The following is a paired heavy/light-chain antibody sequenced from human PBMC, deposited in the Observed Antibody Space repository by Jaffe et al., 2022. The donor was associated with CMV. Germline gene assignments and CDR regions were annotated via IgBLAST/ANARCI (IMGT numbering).Light chain of an antibody. Sequence: QSALTQPASVSGSPGQSITISCTGTSSDVGSYNLVSWYQQHPGKAPKLMIYEVSKRPSGVSNRFSGSKSGNTASLTISGLQAEDEADYYCCSYAGFYVFGTGTKVTVL. CDR1: SSDVGSYNL. V-gene: IGLV2-23*02. CDR2: EVS. CDR3: CSYAGFYV. J-gene: IGLJ1*01.
Heavy chain of an antibody. J-gene: IGHJ3*02. Sequence: QVQLQESGPGLVKPSETLSLTCTVSGGSISSYYWSWIRQPPGKGLEWIGYIYYSGSTNYNPSLKSRVTISVDTSKNQFSLKLSSVTAADTAVYYCARKGPYYYDSSGYYYEYAFDIWGQGTMVTVSS. CDR1: GGSISSYY. D-gene: IGHD3-22*01. CDR3: ARKGPYYYDSSGYYYEYAFDI. CDR2: IYYSGST. V-gene: IGHV4-59*08.